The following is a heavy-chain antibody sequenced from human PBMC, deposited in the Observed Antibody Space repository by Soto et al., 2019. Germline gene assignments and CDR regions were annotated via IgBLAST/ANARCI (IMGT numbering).Heavy chain of an antibody. J-gene: IGHJ3*02. CDR1: GYTFTSYD. V-gene: IGHV1-18*01. D-gene: IGHD3-16*01. CDR3: ARDKVWGGFDI. CDR2: ISGYNGNT. Sequence: ASVKVSCKASGYTFTSYDINWVRQAPGQGLEWLGWISGYNGNTNYAQKLQGRVTMTTDSFTSTAYMELRSLRSDDTAVYYCARDKVWGGFDIWGQGTMVTVSS.